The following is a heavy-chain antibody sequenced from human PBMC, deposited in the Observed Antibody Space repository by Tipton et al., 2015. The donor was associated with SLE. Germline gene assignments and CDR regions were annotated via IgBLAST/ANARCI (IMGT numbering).Heavy chain of an antibody. Sequence: TLSLTCTVSGGSIGSGSYYWSWIRQPPGKGLEWTGYIYYSGSISYNPSLKSRVTISVDTSKNQFSLKLSSVTAADTAVYYCAREWGDAFDIWGQGTMVTVSS. CDR2: IYYSGSI. CDR1: GGSIGSGSYY. J-gene: IGHJ3*02. D-gene: IGHD3-16*01. V-gene: IGHV4-61*01. CDR3: AREWGDAFDI.